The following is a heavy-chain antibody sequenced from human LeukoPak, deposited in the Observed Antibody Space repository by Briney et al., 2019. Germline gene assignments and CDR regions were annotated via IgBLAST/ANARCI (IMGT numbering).Heavy chain of an antibody. CDR1: GFTFSSYA. CDR2: ISGSGGST. V-gene: IGHV3-23*01. D-gene: IGHD3-9*01. Sequence: PGGSLRLSCAASGFTFSSYAMSWVRQAPGKGLEWVSAISGSGGSTYYADSVKGRFTISRDNSKNTLYLQMNSLRAEDTAVYYCAKDSIDYDILTGYYPPYYFDYWGQGTLVTVSS. J-gene: IGHJ4*02. CDR3: AKDSIDYDILTGYYPPYYFDY.